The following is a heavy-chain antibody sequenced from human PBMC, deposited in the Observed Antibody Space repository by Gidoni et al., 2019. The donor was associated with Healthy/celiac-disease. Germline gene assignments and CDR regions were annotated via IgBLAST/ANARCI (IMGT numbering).Heavy chain of an antibody. Sequence: QVQLEQSGAEVKKPGSSVKVSCMASGGHFSSYTFSWVRRAHGKELEWMGRIIPILSIANYAQKFQGRVTITADKSTSTAYMELSSLRSEDTAVYYCAREQQLATYYYYYYGMDVWGQGTTVTVSS. CDR1: GGHFSSYT. J-gene: IGHJ6*02. CDR2: IIPILSIA. D-gene: IGHD6-13*01. CDR3: AREQQLATYYYYYYGMDV. V-gene: IGHV1-69*08.